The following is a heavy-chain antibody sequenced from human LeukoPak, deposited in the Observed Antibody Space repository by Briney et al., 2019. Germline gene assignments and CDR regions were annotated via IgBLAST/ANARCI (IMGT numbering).Heavy chain of an antibody. J-gene: IGHJ6*03. CDR2: INHSGST. V-gene: IGHV4-34*01. CDR1: GGSFSGYY. D-gene: IGHD3-10*01. CDR3: ARSTYYYGSGSYYNRYYYYMDV. Sequence: PSETLSLTCAVYGGSFSGYYWSWIRQPPGKGLEWIGEINHSGSTNYNPSLKSRVTMSVDTSKNQFSLKLSSVTAADTAVYYCARSTYYYGSGSYYNRYYYYMDVWGKGTTVTISS.